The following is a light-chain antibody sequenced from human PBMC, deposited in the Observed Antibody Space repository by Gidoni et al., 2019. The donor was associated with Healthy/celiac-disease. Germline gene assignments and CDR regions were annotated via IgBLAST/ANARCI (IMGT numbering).Light chain of an antibody. CDR1: QSISSY. J-gene: IGKJ2*01. CDR3: QQSYSTPYT. V-gene: IGKV1-39*01. CDR2: AAS. Sequence: DIQMTQSPSSLSASAGDRVTITCRASQSISSYLNLYQQKPGKAPNLLIYAASSLQSVVPSRFSGSGSGTDFTLSISSLQPEDFATYYCQQSYSTPYTFGQWTKLEIK.